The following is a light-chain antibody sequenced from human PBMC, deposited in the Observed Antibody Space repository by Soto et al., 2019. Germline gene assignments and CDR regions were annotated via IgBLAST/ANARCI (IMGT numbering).Light chain of an antibody. V-gene: IGLV2-14*01. Sequence: QSVLTQPASVSGSPGQSITISCSGGSSDIGRFNHVSWYQQHPGKAPKVMIYEVNNRPSGVSDRFSGSKSGNTASLTISGLQTEDEADYYCSSYTTTDTLIFGGGTQLTVL. J-gene: IGLJ7*01. CDR1: SSDIGRFNH. CDR2: EVN. CDR3: SSYTTTDTLI.